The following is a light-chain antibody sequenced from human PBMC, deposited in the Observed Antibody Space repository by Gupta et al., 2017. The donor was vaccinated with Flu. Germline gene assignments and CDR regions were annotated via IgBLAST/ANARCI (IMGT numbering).Light chain of an antibody. Sequence: RRNIVAYSNVAWYQEYPGKAPKLLIYGTSNRPSGVSKRFSGSKSGNTAALTINGLRGGDEADYYCSAYNSSTTLIFGGGTRLTVL. CDR2: GTS. CDR3: SAYNSSTTLI. J-gene: IGLJ2*01. V-gene: IGLV2-14*01. CDR1: RRNIVAYSN.